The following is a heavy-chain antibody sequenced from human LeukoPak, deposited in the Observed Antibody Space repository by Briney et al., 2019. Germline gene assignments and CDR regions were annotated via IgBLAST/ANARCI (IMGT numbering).Heavy chain of an antibody. CDR2: IYYSGST. Sequence: SETLSLTCTVSGGSVSSGSYYWSWIRQPPGKGLEWIGYIYYSGSTNYNPSLKSRVTISVDTSKNQFSLKLGSVTAADTAVYYCASRDNGSGVVPDYWGQGTLVTVSS. J-gene: IGHJ4*02. V-gene: IGHV4-61*01. D-gene: IGHD3-10*01. CDR3: ASRDNGSGVVPDY. CDR1: GGSVSSGSYY.